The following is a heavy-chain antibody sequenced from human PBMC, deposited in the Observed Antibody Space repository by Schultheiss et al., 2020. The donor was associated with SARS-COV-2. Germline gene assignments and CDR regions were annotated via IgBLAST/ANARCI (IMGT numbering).Heavy chain of an antibody. CDR2: ISYDGSNK. Sequence: GGSLRLSCAASGFTFSSYGMHWVRQAPGKGLEWVAVISYDGSNKYYADSVKGRFTISRDNSKNTLYLQMNSLRAEDTAVYYCARVICSGGSCRPYYYYYGMDVWGQGTTVTVSS. CDR3: ARVICSGGSCRPYYYYYGMDV. J-gene: IGHJ6*02. V-gene: IGHV3-30*03. D-gene: IGHD2-15*01. CDR1: GFTFSSYG.